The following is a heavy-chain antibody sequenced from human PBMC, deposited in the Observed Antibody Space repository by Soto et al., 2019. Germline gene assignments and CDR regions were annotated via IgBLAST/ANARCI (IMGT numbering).Heavy chain of an antibody. J-gene: IGHJ4*02. V-gene: IGHV3-21*01. D-gene: IGHD6-19*01. Sequence: EVQLVESGGGLVKPGGSLRLSCAASGFTFSSYSMNWVRQAPGKGLEWVSSISSSSSYIYYADSVKGRFTISRDNAKNSLYLQMNSLRAEDTAVYYCARVPPQWLALDYWGQGTLVTVSS. CDR2: ISSSSSYI. CDR1: GFTFSSYS. CDR3: ARVPPQWLALDY.